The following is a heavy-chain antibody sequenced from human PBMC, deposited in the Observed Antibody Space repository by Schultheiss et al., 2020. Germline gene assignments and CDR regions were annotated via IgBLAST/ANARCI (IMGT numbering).Heavy chain of an antibody. Sequence: ASVKVSCKASGYTFTSYGISWVRQAPGQGLEWMGGIIPIFGTANYAQKLQGRVTMTTDTSTSTAYMELRSLRSDDTAVYYCARGPLREWFGEYNWFDPWGQGTLVTVSS. CDR2: IIPIFGTA. D-gene: IGHD3-10*01. CDR1: GYTFTSYG. J-gene: IGHJ5*02. CDR3: ARGPLREWFGEYNWFDP. V-gene: IGHV1-18*01.